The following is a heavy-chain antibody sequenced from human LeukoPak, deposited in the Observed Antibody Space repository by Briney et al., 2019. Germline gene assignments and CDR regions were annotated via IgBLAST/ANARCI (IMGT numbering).Heavy chain of an antibody. Sequence: AETLSLTCAVYGGSFSGYYWSGIRQPPGKGLEWIGEINHSGSTNYNPSLKSRVTISVDTSKNQFSLKLSSVTAADTAVYYCARVETGSYDILTGYYIRPKNWFDPWGQGTLVTVSS. CDR1: GGSFSGYY. V-gene: IGHV4-34*01. CDR3: ARVETGSYDILTGYYIRPKNWFDP. D-gene: IGHD3-9*01. J-gene: IGHJ5*02. CDR2: INHSGST.